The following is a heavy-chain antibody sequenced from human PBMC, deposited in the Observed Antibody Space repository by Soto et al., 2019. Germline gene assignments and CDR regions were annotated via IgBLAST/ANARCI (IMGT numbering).Heavy chain of an antibody. V-gene: IGHV3-30*04. J-gene: IGHJ4*02. Sequence: PGGSLRLSCAASGFTFTTYAIHWVRQAPDKGLEWVAVISNDGRVKYYADSVKGRFTISRDNSKNTLYLQMNSLRSDDTAVYYCARDQCFGGGRSCYYFDFWGQGTLVTVSS. CDR1: GFTFTTYA. D-gene: IGHD2-15*01. CDR2: ISNDGRVK. CDR3: ARDQCFGGGRSCYYFDF.